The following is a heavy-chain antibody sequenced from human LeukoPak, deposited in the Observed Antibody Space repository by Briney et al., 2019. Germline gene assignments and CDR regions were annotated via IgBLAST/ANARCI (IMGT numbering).Heavy chain of an antibody. V-gene: IGHV3-49*04. CDR1: GFTFGDYA. J-gene: IGHJ3*02. D-gene: IGHD6-13*01. CDR3: TRETYSSSWYDAFDI. Sequence: GGSLRLSCTASGFTFGDYAMSWVRQAPGKGLEWIGFIRSKAYGGTTEYAASVKGRFTISRDDSKSIAYLQMNSLKTEDTAVYYCTRETYSSSWYDAFDIWGQGTMVTVSS. CDR2: IRSKAYGGTT.